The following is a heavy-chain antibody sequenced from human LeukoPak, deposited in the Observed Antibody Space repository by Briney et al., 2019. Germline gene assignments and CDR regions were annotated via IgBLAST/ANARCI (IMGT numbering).Heavy chain of an antibody. CDR3: ARHRGYGSGSGVFDI. CDR2: IYYSGST. V-gene: IGHV4-39*01. D-gene: IGHD3-10*01. CDR1: GGSISSSSYY. J-gene: IGHJ3*02. Sequence: SETLSLTCTVSGGSISSSSYYWGWIRQPPGKGLEWIGSIYYSGSTYYNSSLKSRVTISVDTSKNQFSLKLSSVTAADTAVYYCARHRGYGSGSGVFDIWGQGTMATVSS.